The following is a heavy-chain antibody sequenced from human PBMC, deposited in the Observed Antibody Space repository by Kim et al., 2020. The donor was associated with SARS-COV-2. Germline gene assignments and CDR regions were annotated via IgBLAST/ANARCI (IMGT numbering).Heavy chain of an antibody. D-gene: IGHD2-21*01. J-gene: IGHJ6*02. V-gene: IGHV3-48*02. Sequence: GGSLRLSCAASGFTFSSYSMNWVRQAPGKGLEWVSYISSSSSTIYYADSVKGRFTISRDNAKNSLYLQMNSLRDEDTAVYYCARDQEYCGGDCYAPRDYYGMDVWGQGTTVTVSS. CDR2: ISSSSSTI. CDR1: GFTFSSYS. CDR3: ARDQEYCGGDCYAPRDYYGMDV.